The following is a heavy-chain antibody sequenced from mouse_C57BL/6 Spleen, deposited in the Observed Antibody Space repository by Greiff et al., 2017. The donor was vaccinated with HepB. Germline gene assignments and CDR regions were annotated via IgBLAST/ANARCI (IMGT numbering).Heavy chain of an antibody. Sequence: EVKVVESGEGLVKPGGSLKLSCAASGFTFSSYAMSWVRQTPEKRLEWVAYISSGGDYIYYADTVKGRFTISRDNARNTLYLQMSSLKSEDTAMYYCTREMAGGPWFAYWGQGTLVTVSA. V-gene: IGHV5-9-1*02. J-gene: IGHJ3*01. CDR2: ISSGGDYI. CDR1: GFTFSSYA. D-gene: IGHD2-3*01. CDR3: TREMAGGPWFAY.